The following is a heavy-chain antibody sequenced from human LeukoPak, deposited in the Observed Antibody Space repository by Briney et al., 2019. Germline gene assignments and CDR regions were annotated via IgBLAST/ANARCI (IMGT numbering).Heavy chain of an antibody. Sequence: SETLSLTCTVSGGSISSYYWSWIRQPPGKGLEWIGYIYYSGSTNYNPSLKSRVTISVDTSKNQFSLKLSSVTAADTAVYYCARDRAAAGLPGAFDIWGQGTMVTVSS. CDR1: GGSISSYY. CDR3: ARDRAAAGLPGAFDI. D-gene: IGHD6-13*01. V-gene: IGHV4-59*12. CDR2: IYYSGST. J-gene: IGHJ3*02.